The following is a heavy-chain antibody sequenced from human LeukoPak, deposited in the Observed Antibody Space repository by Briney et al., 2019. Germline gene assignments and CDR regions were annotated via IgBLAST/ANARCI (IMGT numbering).Heavy chain of an antibody. CDR3: ARFDYIWETHGMDAFDI. V-gene: IGHV4-38-2*01. CDR1: GYSISRGYS. J-gene: IGHJ3*02. D-gene: IGHD3-16*01. Sequence: PSETLSLTCAVSGYSISRGYSWGWVRRPPGKGLECMGTIHHSGSTYYSPPLKSRLTISLDTSNNHFSLKLTSVTAADTAVYYCARFDYIWETHGMDAFDIWGQGTVVTVSS. CDR2: IHHSGST.